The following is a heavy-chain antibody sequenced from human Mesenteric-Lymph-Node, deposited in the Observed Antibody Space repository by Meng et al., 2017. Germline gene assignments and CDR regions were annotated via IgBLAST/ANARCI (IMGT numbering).Heavy chain of an antibody. D-gene: IGHD5-24*01. CDR3: ARAGGARWLQPKVGAFDY. V-gene: IGHV3-33*01. CDR1: GFTFSSYG. Sequence: GGSLRLSCAASGFTFSSYGMHWVRQAPGKGLEWVAVIWYDGSNKYYADSVKGRFTISRDNSKNTLYLQMNSLRAEDTAVYYCARAGGARWLQPKVGAFDYWGQGTLVTVSS. CDR2: IWYDGSNK. J-gene: IGHJ4*02.